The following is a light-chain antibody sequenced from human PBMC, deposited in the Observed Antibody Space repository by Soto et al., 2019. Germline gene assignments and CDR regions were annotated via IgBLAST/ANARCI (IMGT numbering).Light chain of an antibody. Sequence: EIVLTQSPGTLSLSPGERATLSCRASQSVSSSYIAWYQQKAGQAPRLLIYGASSGAAGTPDRVSGSGSGTDFALTINRLEPEDFAVYYCQYYGTYTFGQGTKLEIK. CDR3: QYYGTYT. J-gene: IGKJ2*01. CDR1: QSVSSSY. V-gene: IGKV3-20*01. CDR2: GAS.